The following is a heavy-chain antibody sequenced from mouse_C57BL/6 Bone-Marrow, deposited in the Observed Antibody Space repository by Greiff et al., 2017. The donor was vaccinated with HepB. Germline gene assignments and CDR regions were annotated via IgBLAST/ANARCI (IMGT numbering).Heavy chain of an antibody. CDR2: IDPETGGT. Sequence: QVQLKESGAELVRPGASVTLSCKASGYTFTDYEMHWVKQTPVHGLEWIGAIDPETGGTAYNQKFKGKAILTADKSSSTAYMELRSLTSEDSAVYYCTSTVVPYYFDYWGQGTTLTVSS. J-gene: IGHJ2*01. D-gene: IGHD1-1*01. CDR1: GYTFTDYE. V-gene: IGHV1-15*01. CDR3: TSTVVPYYFDY.